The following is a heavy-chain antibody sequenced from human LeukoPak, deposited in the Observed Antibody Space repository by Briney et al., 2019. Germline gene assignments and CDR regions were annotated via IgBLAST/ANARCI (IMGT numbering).Heavy chain of an antibody. CDR2: ISGSGGST. CDR3: AKESSYYDSSGYYYVGYFDY. V-gene: IGHV3-23*01. CDR1: GFTFSSYA. J-gene: IGHJ4*02. D-gene: IGHD3-22*01. Sequence: GGSLRLSCAASGFTFSSYAMSWVRQAPGKGLEWVSAISGSGGSTYYAHSVKGRFTISRDNSKNTLYLQMNSLRAEDTAVYYCAKESSYYDSSGYYYVGYFDYWGQGTLVTVSS.